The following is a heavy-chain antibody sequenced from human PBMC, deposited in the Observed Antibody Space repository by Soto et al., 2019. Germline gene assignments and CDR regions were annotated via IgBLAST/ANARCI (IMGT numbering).Heavy chain of an antibody. V-gene: IGHV3-23*01. D-gene: IGHD1-1*01. CDR1: GLCFTRLF. CDR2: ISGSADRT. CDR3: VRSATTATTNWYCFDS. Sequence: PEGCLRRSFSVAGLCFTRLFQNLLRQTPGKGLEWVSTISGSADRTYSTDSVKGRFTSSRDNSKSRLFLQMNSLRADDTAVYYCVRSATTATTNWYCFDSRG. J-gene: IGHJ3*02.